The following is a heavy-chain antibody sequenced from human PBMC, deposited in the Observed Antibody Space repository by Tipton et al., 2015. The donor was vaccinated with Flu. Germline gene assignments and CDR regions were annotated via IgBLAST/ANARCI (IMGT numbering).Heavy chain of an antibody. Sequence: SLRLSCTTSGFTFRSYEMNWVRQAPGKGLEWVSFISSSGTSRHYADSVRGRVTVSRDNAKNSVYLQLHSLRAEDTAVYYCARDRVGATEGILDYWGQGTLVTVSS. V-gene: IGHV3-48*03. CDR3: ARDRVGATEGILDY. D-gene: IGHD1-26*01. CDR2: ISSSGTSR. J-gene: IGHJ4*02. CDR1: GFTFRSYE.